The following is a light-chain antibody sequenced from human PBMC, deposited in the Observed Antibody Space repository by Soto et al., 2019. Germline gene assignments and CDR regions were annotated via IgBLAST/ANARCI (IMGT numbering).Light chain of an antibody. J-gene: IGKJ5*01. CDR2: DAS. CDR3: QQRSDWSPIT. V-gene: IGKV3-11*01. CDR1: RTVNNY. Sequence: EIVLTQSPAPLSLSPGEGATLSCRASRTVNNYLAWYQQKPGQAPRLLIYDASIRATGIPARFSGSGSGTDFTLTISSLEPEDFAVYFCQQRSDWSPITFGQGTRLEIK.